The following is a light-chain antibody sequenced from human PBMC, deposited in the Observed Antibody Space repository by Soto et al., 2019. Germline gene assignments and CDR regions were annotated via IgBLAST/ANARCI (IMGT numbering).Light chain of an antibody. CDR3: QQYNDWPPWT. J-gene: IGKJ1*01. CDR1: QSVSNN. V-gene: IGKV3-15*01. CDR2: GAS. Sequence: EIVLTQSPGTLSLSPGERATLSCRASQSVSNNLAWYQQRPGQAPRLLIYGASTRATGIPARFSGSGSGAEFTLTISSLQSEDFAVYYCQQYNDWPPWTFGQGTKV.